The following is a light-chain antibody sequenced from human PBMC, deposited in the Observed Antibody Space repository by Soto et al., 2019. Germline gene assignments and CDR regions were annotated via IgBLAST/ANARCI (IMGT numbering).Light chain of an antibody. CDR1: SSNIGNRP. Sequence: QSVLTQPPSVSAAPGQKVTISCSGRSSNIGNRPVSWYQQLPGTAPKLLIYDSDRRPSGIPDQFSGSKSGSSATLGITGLQTGDEADYYCVAWDNSLSGAVFGGGTQLTVL. CDR2: DSD. CDR3: VAWDNSLSGAV. V-gene: IGLV1-51*01. J-gene: IGLJ7*01.